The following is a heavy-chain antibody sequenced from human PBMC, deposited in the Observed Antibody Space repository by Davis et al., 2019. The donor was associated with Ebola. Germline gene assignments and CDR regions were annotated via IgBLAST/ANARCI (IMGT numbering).Heavy chain of an antibody. CDR2: IYPSDSDT. J-gene: IGHJ4*02. Sequence: KVSCKGSGYTFTSNWIVWVRQIPGRGLEWMGDIYPSDSDTKYSPSFQGHVTFSVDKSTTTAYLQWGSLKASDTATYYCARLGTRSFDYWGQGTVVTVSS. D-gene: IGHD2-2*01. CDR3: ARLGTRSFDY. CDR1: GYTFTSNW. V-gene: IGHV5-51*01.